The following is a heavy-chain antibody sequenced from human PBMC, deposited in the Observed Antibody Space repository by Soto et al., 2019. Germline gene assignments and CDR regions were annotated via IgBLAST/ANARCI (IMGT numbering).Heavy chain of an antibody. CDR1: GFTFSSYG. CDR2: ISYDGSNK. J-gene: IGHJ4*02. V-gene: IGHV3-30*18. D-gene: IGHD6-19*01. CDR3: AKDRQQWLDGGEYYFDY. Sequence: PGGSLRLSCAASGFTFSSYGMHWVRQAPGKGLEWVAVISYDGSNKYYADSVKGRFTISRDNSKNTLYLQMNSLRAEDTAVYYCAKDRQQWLDGGEYYFDYWGQGTLVTVSS.